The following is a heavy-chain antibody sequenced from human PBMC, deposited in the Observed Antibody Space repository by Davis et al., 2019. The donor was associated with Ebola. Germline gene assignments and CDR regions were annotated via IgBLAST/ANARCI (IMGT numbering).Heavy chain of an antibody. V-gene: IGHV3-21*01. CDR2: ISSSSSYI. J-gene: IGHJ3*02. Sequence: GESLKISCAASGFTFSSYSINWVRQAPGKGLEWVSSISSSSSYIYYADSVKGRFTISRDNAKNSLYLQMNSLRAEDTAVYYCARGEGSDYFVVAGGGDDAFDIWGQGTMVTVSS. CDR3: ARGEGSDYFVVAGGGDDAFDI. CDR1: GFTFSSYS. D-gene: IGHD2/OR15-2a*01.